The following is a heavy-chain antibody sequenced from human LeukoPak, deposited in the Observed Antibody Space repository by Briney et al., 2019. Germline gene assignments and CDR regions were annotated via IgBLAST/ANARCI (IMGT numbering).Heavy chain of an antibody. D-gene: IGHD6-19*01. CDR3: ARDLLPHKSNRAVAGTRNGPWLDP. CDR1: GYTFTSYG. CDR2: ISAYNGNT. Sequence: ASVKVSCKASGYTFTSYGISWVRQATGQGLEWMGWISAYNGNTNYAQKLPGRVTMTTDRSTSAGYMELRSRRSDDTAVYYCARDLLPHKSNRAVAGTRNGPWLDPCGQGTLVTVSS. V-gene: IGHV1-18*01. J-gene: IGHJ5*02.